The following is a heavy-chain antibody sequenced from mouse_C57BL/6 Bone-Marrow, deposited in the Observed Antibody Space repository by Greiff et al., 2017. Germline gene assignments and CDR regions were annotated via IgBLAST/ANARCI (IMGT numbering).Heavy chain of an antibody. CDR2: IDPEDGDT. CDR3: TTRFYYYGSSYTYYYAMDY. CDR1: GFNIKDYY. Sequence: EVQLQQSGAELVRPGASVKLSCTASGFNIKDYYMHWVKQRPEQGLAWIGRIDPEDGDTEYAPKFQGKATMTADTSSNTAYLQLSSLTSEDTAVYYCTTRFYYYGSSYTYYYAMDYWGQGTSVTVSS. V-gene: IGHV14-1*01. D-gene: IGHD1-1*01. J-gene: IGHJ4*01.